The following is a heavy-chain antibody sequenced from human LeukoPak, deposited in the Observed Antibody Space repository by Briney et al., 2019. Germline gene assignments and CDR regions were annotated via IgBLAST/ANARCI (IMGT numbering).Heavy chain of an antibody. CDR2: ISSSSTII. CDR3: ARWFTSGRGFFDY. J-gene: IGHJ4*02. Sequence: GGSPRLSCAASGFTFSHYSMNWVRQAPGKGLEWVSYISSSSTIIYYADSVKGRFTISRDNAKNSLYLQMNSLRDEDTAVYYCARWFTSGRGFFDYWGQGILVTVSS. CDR1: GFTFSHYS. V-gene: IGHV3-48*02. D-gene: IGHD6-19*01.